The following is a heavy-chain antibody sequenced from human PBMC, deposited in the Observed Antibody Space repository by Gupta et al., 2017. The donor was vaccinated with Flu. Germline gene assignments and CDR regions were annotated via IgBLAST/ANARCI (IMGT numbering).Heavy chain of an antibody. CDR1: GFTFSDSW. CDR2: INQDGSTK. CDR3: ARNRGWEQFDY. J-gene: IGHJ4*02. Sequence: EVQLVESGGGLVQPGGSLSLSCAASGFTFSDSWMNWVRQAPGKGLEWVANINQDGSTKNYVDSLKGRFTVSRDNAKKSLYLQMDSLRAEDTAVYFCARNRGWEQFDYWGQVTLVTDSS. D-gene: IGHD3-10*01. V-gene: IGHV3-7*01.